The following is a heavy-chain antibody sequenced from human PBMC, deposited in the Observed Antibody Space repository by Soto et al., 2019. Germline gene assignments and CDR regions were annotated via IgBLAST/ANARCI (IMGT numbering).Heavy chain of an antibody. J-gene: IGHJ4*02. CDR2: IWFDGSNR. Sequence: GGSLRLSCAASGFSFSKFAMHWVRQAPGKGLECVAVIWFDGSNRDYADSVKGRFTVSRDNSENTLSLQMNNLRADDTGVYYCAREGDSSVYPVYFDFWGQGTVVTVSS. V-gene: IGHV3-33*01. D-gene: IGHD6-19*01. CDR3: AREGDSSVYPVYFDF. CDR1: GFSFSKFA.